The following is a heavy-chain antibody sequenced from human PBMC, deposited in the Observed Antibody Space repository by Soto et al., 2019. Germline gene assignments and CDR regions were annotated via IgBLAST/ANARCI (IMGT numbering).Heavy chain of an antibody. CDR1: GFTFSSYS. CDR2: INKNGGEK. J-gene: IGHJ4*02. Sequence: LRLSCAASGFTFSSYSMSWVRQAPGKGLEWVANINKNGGEKYYVDSVKGRFTISRDNAKNSLYLRMNSLRAEDTAVYYCARPWDTAMVSTWNYWGQGTLVTVSS. D-gene: IGHD5-18*01. CDR3: ARPWDTAMVSTWNY. V-gene: IGHV3-7*03.